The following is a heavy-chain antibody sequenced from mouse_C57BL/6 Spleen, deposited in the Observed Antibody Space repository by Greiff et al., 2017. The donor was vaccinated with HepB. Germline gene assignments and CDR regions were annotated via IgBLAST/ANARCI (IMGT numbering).Heavy chain of an antibody. J-gene: IGHJ2*01. CDR3: ASDGSYFDY. CDR1: GFTFSSYG. V-gene: IGHV5-6*01. CDR2: ISSGGSYT. Sequence: EVMLVESGGDLVKPGGSLKLSCAASGFTFSSYGMSWVRQTPDKRLEWVATISSGGSYTYYPDSVKGRFTISRDNAKNTLYLQMSSLKSEDTAMYYCASDGSYFDYWGQGTTLTVSS. D-gene: IGHD2-3*01.